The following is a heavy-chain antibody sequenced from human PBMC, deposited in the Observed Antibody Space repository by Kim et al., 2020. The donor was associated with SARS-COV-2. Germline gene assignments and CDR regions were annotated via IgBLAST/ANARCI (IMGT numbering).Heavy chain of an antibody. CDR1: GGSFSGYY. J-gene: IGHJ4*02. CDR3: ARKTGRATPIEY. Sequence: SETLSLTCAVYGGSFSGYYWSWIRQSPGTGLEWIGEITHSGSTNYNPSLKSRVTISVDTSKNQFSLKLSSVTAADTAVYYCARKTGRATPIEYWGQGTLVTVSS. V-gene: IGHV4-34*01. CDR2: ITHSGST. D-gene: IGHD5-12*01.